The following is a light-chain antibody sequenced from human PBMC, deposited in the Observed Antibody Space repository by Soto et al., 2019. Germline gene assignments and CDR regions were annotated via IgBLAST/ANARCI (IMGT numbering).Light chain of an antibody. J-gene: IGLJ1*01. CDR3: QSYDSSLSGFYV. V-gene: IGLV1-40*01. CDR1: SSNIGAGYD. Sequence: QSVLTQPPSVTGAPGERVTISSPGSSSNIGAGYDVHWYQQLPGTAPKLLIYGNSNRPSGVPDRFSGSKSGTSASLAITGLQAEDEADYYCQSYDSSLSGFYVFGTGTKVTVL. CDR2: GNS.